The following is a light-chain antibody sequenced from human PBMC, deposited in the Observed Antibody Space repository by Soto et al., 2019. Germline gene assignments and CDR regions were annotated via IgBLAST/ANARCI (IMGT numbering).Light chain of an antibody. Sequence: DIVMTQSPDSLAVSLGERATINCKSSQSILYTPNNNNYFAWFQQKPGQPHRLLIYWTSTRESGVPDRFSGSGSGTDFTLTISSLRAEDVEDYYCQHYYNPFPTFGQGTNVDI. CDR2: WTS. CDR1: QSILYTPNNNNY. J-gene: IGKJ1*01. CDR3: QHYYNPFPT. V-gene: IGKV4-1*01.